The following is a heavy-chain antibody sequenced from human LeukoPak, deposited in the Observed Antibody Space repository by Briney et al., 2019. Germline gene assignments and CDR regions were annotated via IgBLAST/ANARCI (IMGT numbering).Heavy chain of an antibody. J-gene: IGHJ4*02. CDR3: AKDWDYYDSSGYSSPLDY. CDR2: ISGSGGST. D-gene: IGHD3-22*01. V-gene: IGHV3-23*01. Sequence: GGSLRLSCAASGFPFSSYAMSWVRQAPGKGLEWVSSISGSGGSTYCADSVKGRFTISRDNSENMVYLQMNSLRAEDTAVYHCAKDWDYYDSSGYSSPLDYWGQGSLVTVSS. CDR1: GFPFSSYA.